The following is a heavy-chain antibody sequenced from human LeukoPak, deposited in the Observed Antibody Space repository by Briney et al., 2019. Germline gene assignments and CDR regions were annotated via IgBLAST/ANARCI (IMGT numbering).Heavy chain of an antibody. V-gene: IGHV3-30*02. CDR1: GFIFRNEG. D-gene: IGHD2-15*01. CDR3: VKDRAKKWSFDY. CDR2: IGFEGKVK. J-gene: IGHJ4*02. Sequence: GGSLRLACTPSGFIFRNEGMHWVRQAPGKGLEWVTFIGFEGKVKYYLDSVKGRFTISRDNSKNRLYLQMNSLRPDDTAVYHCVKDRAKKWSFDYWGQGTEVTVSS.